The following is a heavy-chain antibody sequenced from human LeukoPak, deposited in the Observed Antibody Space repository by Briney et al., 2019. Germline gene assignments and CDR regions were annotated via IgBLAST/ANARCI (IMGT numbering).Heavy chain of an antibody. CDR2: ISWNGGTT. J-gene: IGHJ4*02. D-gene: IGHD3-10*01. CDR3: ARGFYGSGGYYPYYFDY. Sequence: GGTLRLSCAASGFTFEDYGMSWVREAPGKGREWVSDISWNGGTTSYADSVQGRFTISRDNANNSLYRQMNSLRAEDTALYYCARGFYGSGGYYPYYFDYWGQGTLVTVS. V-gene: IGHV3-20*04. CDR1: GFTFEDYG.